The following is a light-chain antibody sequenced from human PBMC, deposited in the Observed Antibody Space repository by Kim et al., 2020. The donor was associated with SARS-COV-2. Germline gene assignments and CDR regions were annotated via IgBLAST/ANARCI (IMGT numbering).Light chain of an antibody. CDR1: QTINNK. J-gene: IGKJ1*01. Sequence: SQGERATRSCRASQTINNKLVWYQHKPGQAPRLLIYDATTRATGVPDRFIGSGSETDFTLTISSLQSEDFAVYYCQQSNDWPPLTFGQGTKVDIK. V-gene: IGKV3-15*01. CDR3: QQSNDWPPLT. CDR2: DAT.